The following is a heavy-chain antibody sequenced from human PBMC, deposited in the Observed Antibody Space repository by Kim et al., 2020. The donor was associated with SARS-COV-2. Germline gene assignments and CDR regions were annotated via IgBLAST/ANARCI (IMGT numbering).Heavy chain of an antibody. V-gene: IGHV3-74*01. J-gene: IGHJ3*02. D-gene: IGHD3-22*01. Sequence: GGSLRLSCAASGFIFSNYWMHWVRQAPGKGLVWVSRINSDGSSTNYADSVKGRFTISRDNAKNTLYLQMNSLRAEDTAVYYCARRNDYSSSEDALDIWGQGTMATVSS. CDR1: GFIFSNYW. CDR2: INSDGSST. CDR3: ARRNDYSSSEDALDI.